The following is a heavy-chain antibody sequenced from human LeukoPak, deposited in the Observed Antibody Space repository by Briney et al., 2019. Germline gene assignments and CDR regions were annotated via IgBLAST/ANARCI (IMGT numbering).Heavy chain of an antibody. CDR3: ARDYYDSS. CDR1: GYTFTSYG. D-gene: IGHD3-22*01. J-gene: IGHJ4*02. CDR2: ISAYNGNT. Sequence: ASVKVSCKASGYTFTSYGISWVRQAPGQGLEWMGWISAYNGNTNYAQKFQGRVTITADESTSTAYMELSSLRSEDTAVYYCARDYYDSSWGQGTLVTVSS. V-gene: IGHV1-18*01.